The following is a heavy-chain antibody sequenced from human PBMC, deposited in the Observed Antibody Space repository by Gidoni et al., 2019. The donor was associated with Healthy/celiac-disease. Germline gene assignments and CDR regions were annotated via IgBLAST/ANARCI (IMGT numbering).Heavy chain of an antibody. CDR1: GFTVSSDS. Sequence: EVQLVESGGGLVKPGGSLRLSCAASGFTVSSDSMNWVRQAPGKGLEWVSSISSSSSYIYYADSVKGRFTISRDNAKNSLYLQMNSLRAEDTAVYYCARALGYYDSSGLIDYWGQGTLVTVSS. J-gene: IGHJ4*02. V-gene: IGHV3-21*01. D-gene: IGHD3-22*01. CDR2: ISSSSSYI. CDR3: ARALGYYDSSGLIDY.